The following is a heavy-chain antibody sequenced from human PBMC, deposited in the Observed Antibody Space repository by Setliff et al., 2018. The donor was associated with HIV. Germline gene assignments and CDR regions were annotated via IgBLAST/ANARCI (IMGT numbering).Heavy chain of an antibody. Sequence: GGSLRLSCAASGFTFDDYAMLWVRQAPGKGLEWISSISYSTGYIYYADSVKGRFTISRDNAKSSLYLQMNSLRAEDTAVYYCARGVAAAGTDYWGQGTLVTVSS. D-gene: IGHD6-13*01. CDR1: GFTFDDYA. V-gene: IGHV3-21*01. CDR3: ARGVAAAGTDY. J-gene: IGHJ4*02. CDR2: ISYSTGYI.